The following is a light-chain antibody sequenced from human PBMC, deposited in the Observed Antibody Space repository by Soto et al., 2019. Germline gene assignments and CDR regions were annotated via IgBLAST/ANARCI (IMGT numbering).Light chain of an antibody. Sequence: QSVLTQPASVSGSPGQSNTISCTGTSSDVGSYNLVSWYQQHPGKAPKLMIYEGSKRPSGVSNRFSGSKSGNTASLTISGLQAEDEADYYCCSYAGSSTLFGGGTKLTVL. CDR2: EGS. V-gene: IGLV2-23*01. CDR1: SSDVGSYNL. CDR3: CSYAGSSTL. J-gene: IGLJ2*01.